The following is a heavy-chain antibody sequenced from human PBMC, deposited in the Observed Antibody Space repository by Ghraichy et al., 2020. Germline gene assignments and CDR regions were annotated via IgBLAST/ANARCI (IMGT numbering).Heavy chain of an antibody. CDR3: ALCIRLDGYDFWSGYPIGFDY. CDR2: IYWDDDK. J-gene: IGHJ4*02. Sequence: SGPTLVKPTQTLTLTCTFSGFSLSTSGVGVGWIRQPPGKALEWLALIYWDDDKRYSPSLKSRLTITKDTSKNQVVLTMTNMDPVDTATYYCALCIRLDGYDFWSGYPIGFDYWGQGTLVTVSS. CDR1: GFSLSTSGVG. D-gene: IGHD3-3*01. V-gene: IGHV2-5*02.